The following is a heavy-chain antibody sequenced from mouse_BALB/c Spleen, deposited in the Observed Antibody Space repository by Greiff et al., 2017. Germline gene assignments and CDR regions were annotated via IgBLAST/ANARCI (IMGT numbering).Heavy chain of an antibody. Sequence: QVQLQQPGAELVRPGASVKLSCKASGYSFTSYWMNWVKQRPGQGLEWIGMIHPSDSETILNQKFKDKATLTVDKSSSTAYMQLSSPTSEDSAVYYCAREGAIYYYGSRGWYFDVWGAGTTVTVSS. V-gene: IGHV1-61*01. CDR1: GYSFTSYW. CDR2: IHPSDSET. D-gene: IGHD1-1*01. CDR3: AREGAIYYYGSRGWYFDV. J-gene: IGHJ1*01.